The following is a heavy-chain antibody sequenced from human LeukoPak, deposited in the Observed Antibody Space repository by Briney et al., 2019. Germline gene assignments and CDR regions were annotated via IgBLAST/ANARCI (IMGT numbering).Heavy chain of an antibody. V-gene: IGHV3-7*03. D-gene: IGHD3-22*01. CDR1: GFTFSSYW. CDR2: IKQDGSEK. CDR3: AKIGGPSSGYYSSFDY. J-gene: IGHJ4*02. Sequence: GGSLRLSCAASGFTFSSYWMSWVRQAPGKGPEWVANIKQDGSEKQYVDSVKGRFTISRDNAKNSLYLQMNSLRTEDTAFYYCAKIGGPSSGYYSSFDYWGQGTLVTVSS.